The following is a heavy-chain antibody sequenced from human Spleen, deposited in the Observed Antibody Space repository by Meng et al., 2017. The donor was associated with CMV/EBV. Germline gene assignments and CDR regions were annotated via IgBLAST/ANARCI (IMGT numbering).Heavy chain of an antibody. CDR3: ARDPQYSTSSGGYWYFDL. J-gene: IGHJ2*01. CDR1: SISSGDYY. Sequence: SISSGDYYCSSIRQPPGKGLEWIGYIYYSGSTYYTPSLKSRVTISLDTSKNQFSLNLSSVTAADTAVYYCARDPQYSTSSGGYWYFDLWGRGTLVTVSS. D-gene: IGHD6-6*01. CDR2: IYYSGST. V-gene: IGHV4-30-4*08.